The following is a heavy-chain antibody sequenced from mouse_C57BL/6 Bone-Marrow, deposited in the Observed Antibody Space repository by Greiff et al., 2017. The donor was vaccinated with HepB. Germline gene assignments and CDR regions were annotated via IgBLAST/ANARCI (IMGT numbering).Heavy chain of an antibody. J-gene: IGHJ2*01. V-gene: IGHV1-76*01. Sequence: QVQLQQSGAELVRPGASVKLSCKASGYTFTDYYINWVKQRPGQGLEWIARIYPGSGNTYYNEKFKGKATLTAEKSSSTAYMQLSSLTSEDSAVYVCARGRGYDGYPFDYWGQGTTLTVSS. CDR1: GYTFTDYY. CDR3: ARGRGYDGYPFDY. CDR2: IYPGSGNT. D-gene: IGHD2-3*01.